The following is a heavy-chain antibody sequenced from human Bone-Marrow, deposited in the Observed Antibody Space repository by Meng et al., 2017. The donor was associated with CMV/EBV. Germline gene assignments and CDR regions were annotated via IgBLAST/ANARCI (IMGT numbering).Heavy chain of an antibody. CDR3: AKELWAGWANVGATTHHDY. V-gene: IGHV3-33*06. Sequence: GGSLRLSCAASGFTFSSYGMHWVRQAPGKGLGWVAVIWYDESNKYYADSVKGRFTISRDNSKNTLYLQMNSLRAEDTAVYYCAKELWAGWANVGATTHHDYWGQGTLVTVSS. CDR2: IWYDESNK. J-gene: IGHJ4*02. CDR1: GFTFSSYG. D-gene: IGHD1-26*01.